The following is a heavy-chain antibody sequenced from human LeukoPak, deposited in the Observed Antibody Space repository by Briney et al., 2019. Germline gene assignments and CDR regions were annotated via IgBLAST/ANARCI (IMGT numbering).Heavy chain of an antibody. V-gene: IGHV1-24*01. CDR2: LDPEDGET. CDR3: CLLELRYYYYGMDV. D-gene: IGHD1-7*01. CDR1: GYTLTELS. J-gene: IGHJ6*02. Sequence: ASVKVSCKVSGYTLTELSMHWVRQAPGKGLEWMGGLDPEDGETIYAQKFQGRVTMTEDTSTDTAYMELSSLRSEDTAVYYCCLLELRYYYYGMDVWGQGTTVTVSS.